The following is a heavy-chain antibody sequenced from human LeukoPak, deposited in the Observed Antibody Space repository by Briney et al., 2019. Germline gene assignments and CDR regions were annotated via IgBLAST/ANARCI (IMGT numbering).Heavy chain of an antibody. CDR1: GGSISSYY. CDR3: ARGVNYYDSSGYYTGGHYFDY. D-gene: IGHD3-22*01. Sequence: SETLSLTCTVSGGSISSYYWSWIRQPAGKGLEWIGRIYTSGSTNYNPSLKSRVTMSVDTSKNQFSLKLSSVTAADTAVYYCARGVNYYDSSGYYTGGHYFDYWGQGTLATVSS. J-gene: IGHJ4*02. V-gene: IGHV4-4*07. CDR2: IYTSGST.